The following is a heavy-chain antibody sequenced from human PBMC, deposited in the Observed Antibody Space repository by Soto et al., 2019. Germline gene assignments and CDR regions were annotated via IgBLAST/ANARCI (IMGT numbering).Heavy chain of an antibody. CDR3: AKDMGYGGHVGY. J-gene: IGHJ4*02. V-gene: IGHV3-30*18. CDR1: GFTFSSYG. CDR2: ISYDGSNK. D-gene: IGHD3-16*01. Sequence: GGSLRLSCAASGFTFSSYGMHWVRQAPGKGLEWVAVISYDGSNKYYADSVKGRFTISRDNSKNTLYLQMNSLRAEDTAVYYCAKDMGYGGHVGYWGQGTLVTVSS.